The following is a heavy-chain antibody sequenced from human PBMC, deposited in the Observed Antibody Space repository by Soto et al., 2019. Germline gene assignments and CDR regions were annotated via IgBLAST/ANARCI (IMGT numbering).Heavy chain of an antibody. CDR3: ARGPYYDLIWNYYYMDV. Sequence: QVQLQESGPGLVKPSEPLSLNCSVSGGSISGHYWSWVRQTPGKGLEWIGYIYYSGSTNYNPSLKSRVTISVDTSKNPFSLWLTSVTAAYTAVYYCARGPYYDLIWNYYYMDVWGKGTTVTVSS. CDR1: GGSISGHY. J-gene: IGHJ6*03. CDR2: IYYSGST. D-gene: IGHD3-16*01. V-gene: IGHV4-59*08.